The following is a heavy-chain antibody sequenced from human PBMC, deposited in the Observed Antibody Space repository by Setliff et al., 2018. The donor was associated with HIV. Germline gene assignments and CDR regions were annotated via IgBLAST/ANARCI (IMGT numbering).Heavy chain of an antibody. V-gene: IGHV1-24*01. J-gene: IGHJ2*01. CDR2: FDPEDDET. Sequence: GASVKVSCKVSGYSLTELSIHWVRQAPGEGLEWMGGFDPEDDETVYAEKFQGRVTMTEDTSTDTAYMALSSLRSEDTAVYYCARAPTTDYGDYVDWYFDLWGRGTLVTSPQ. D-gene: IGHD4-17*01. CDR1: GYSLTELS. CDR3: ARAPTTDYGDYVDWYFDL.